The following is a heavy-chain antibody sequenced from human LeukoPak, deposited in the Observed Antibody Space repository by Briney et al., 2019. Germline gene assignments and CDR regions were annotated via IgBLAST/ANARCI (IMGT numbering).Heavy chain of an antibody. Sequence: SETLSLTCTVSGGSISSGDYYWSWIRQPPGKGLEWIGYIYYSGSTYYNPSLKSRVTISVDTSKNQFSLKLSSATAADTAVYYCARDSGYRRGFDPWGQGTLVTVSS. CDR1: GGSISSGDYY. J-gene: IGHJ5*02. CDR2: IYYSGST. V-gene: IGHV4-30-4*08. CDR3: ARDSGYRRGFDP. D-gene: IGHD3-16*02.